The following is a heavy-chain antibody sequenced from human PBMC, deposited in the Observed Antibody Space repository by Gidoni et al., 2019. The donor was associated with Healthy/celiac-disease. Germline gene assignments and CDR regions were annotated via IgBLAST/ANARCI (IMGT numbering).Heavy chain of an antibody. CDR3: ARQDIVVVVAARHFDY. CDR1: GGSISSSSYY. D-gene: IGHD2-15*01. CDR2: IYYSGST. J-gene: IGHJ4*02. V-gene: IGHV4-39*01. Sequence: LQLQESGPGLVKPSETLSLTCTVSGGSISSSSYYWGWIRQPPGKGLEWIGSIYYSGSTYYNPSLKSRVTISVDTSKNQFSLKLSSVTAADTAVYYCARQDIVVVVAARHFDYWGQGTLVTVSS.